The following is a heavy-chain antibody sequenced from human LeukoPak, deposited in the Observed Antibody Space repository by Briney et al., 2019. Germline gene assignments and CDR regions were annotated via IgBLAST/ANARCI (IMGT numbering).Heavy chain of an antibody. J-gene: IGHJ4*02. CDR2: IYHRGST. CDR3: ARDPLGPDY. CDR1: GYSISSGYY. V-gene: IGHV4-38-2*02. Sequence: SETLSLTCTVSGYSISSGYYWGWIRQPPGKGLEWIGSIYHRGSTYYNPSLKSRVTISVDTSKNQFSLKLSSVTAADTAVYYCARDPLGPDYWGQGTLVTVSS.